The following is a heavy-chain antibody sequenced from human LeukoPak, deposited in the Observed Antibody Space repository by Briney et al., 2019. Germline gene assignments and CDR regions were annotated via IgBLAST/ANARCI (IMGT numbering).Heavy chain of an antibody. J-gene: IGHJ6*03. D-gene: IGHD1-26*01. Sequence: GGSLRLSCAAPEFSVCSNYMTWVRQAPGKALEWVSSITTIGTYIFYGDSVKGRFTISRDNAKNSLYLQMNGLRAEDTAVYYCARDPYSGSYGAYYYYYMDVWGKGTTVTISS. CDR2: ITTIGTYI. V-gene: IGHV3-21*01. CDR3: ARDPYSGSYGAYYYYYMDV. CDR1: EFSVCSNY.